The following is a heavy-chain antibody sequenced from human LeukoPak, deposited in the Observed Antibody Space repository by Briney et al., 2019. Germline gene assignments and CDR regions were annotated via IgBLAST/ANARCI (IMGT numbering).Heavy chain of an antibody. Sequence: PGRSLRLSCAASGFTFSSYGMHWVRQAPGKGLEWVAVISYDGSNKYYADSVKGRFTISRDNSKNTLYLQMNSLRAEDTAVYYCAKAWIQLWETNWGQGTLVTVSS. V-gene: IGHV3-30*18. D-gene: IGHD5-18*01. CDR2: ISYDGSNK. CDR3: AKAWIQLWETN. J-gene: IGHJ4*02. CDR1: GFTFSSYG.